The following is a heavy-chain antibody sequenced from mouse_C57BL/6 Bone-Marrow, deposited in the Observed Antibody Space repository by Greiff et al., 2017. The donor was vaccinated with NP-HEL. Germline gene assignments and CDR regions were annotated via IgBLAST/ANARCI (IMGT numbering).Heavy chain of an antibody. D-gene: IGHD2-14*01. CDR3: ARVKVRYAMDY. CDR1: GFTFSDYG. V-gene: IGHV5-17*01. Sequence: DVQLVESGGGLVKPGGSLKLSCAASGFTFSDYGMHWVRQAPEKGLEWVAYISSGSSTIYYVDTVKGRFTIARDNAKNTLFLQMTSLRSEDTAMYYCARVKVRYAMDYWGQGTSVTVSS. CDR2: ISSGSSTI. J-gene: IGHJ4*01.